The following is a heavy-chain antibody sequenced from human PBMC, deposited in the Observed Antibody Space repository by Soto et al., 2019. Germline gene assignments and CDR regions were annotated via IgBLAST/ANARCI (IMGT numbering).Heavy chain of an antibody. Sequence: ASVKGSGKPSAYTFTRYGISGVRQAPVQGREWMGWIRDYNGNTNSAQKLQGRVTMTTDTFTSTAYMELRSLRSDDTAVYYCAIFVVVVVAAYDFDYWGHGTLVTVSS. V-gene: IGHV1-18*01. D-gene: IGHD2-15*01. CDR3: AIFVVVVVAAYDFDY. CDR1: AYTFTRYG. J-gene: IGHJ4*01. CDR2: IRDYNGNT.